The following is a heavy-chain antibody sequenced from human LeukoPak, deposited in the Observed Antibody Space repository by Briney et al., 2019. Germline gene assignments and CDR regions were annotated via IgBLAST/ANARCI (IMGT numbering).Heavy chain of an antibody. J-gene: IGHJ5*02. CDR3: ARSAIVVVPAANYWFDP. V-gene: IGHV4-34*01. CDR2: ISHSGST. CDR1: GGSFSGYY. Sequence: SETLSLTCAVYGGSFSGYYWSWIRQPPGKGLEWIGEISHSGSTNYNPSLKSRVTISVDTSKNQFSLKLSSMTAADTAVYYCARSAIVVVPAANYWFDPWGQGTLVTVSS. D-gene: IGHD2-2*01.